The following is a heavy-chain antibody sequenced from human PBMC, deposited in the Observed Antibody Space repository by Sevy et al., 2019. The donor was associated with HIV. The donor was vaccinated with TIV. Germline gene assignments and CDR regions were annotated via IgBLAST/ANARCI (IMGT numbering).Heavy chain of an antibody. CDR3: ARAYDSSGYHYYYYYYGMDV. Sequence: ASVKVSCKASGYTFTSYDINWVRQATGQGLEWMGWMNPNSGNTGYAQKFQGRVTMTRNTSISTAYLELSSLRSEDTAVYYCARAYDSSGYHYYYYYYGMDVWGQGTTVTVSS. V-gene: IGHV1-8*01. J-gene: IGHJ6*02. CDR1: GYTFTSYD. D-gene: IGHD3-22*01. CDR2: MNPNSGNT.